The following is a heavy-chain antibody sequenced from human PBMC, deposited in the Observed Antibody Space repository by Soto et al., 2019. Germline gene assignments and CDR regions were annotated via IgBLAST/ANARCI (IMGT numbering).Heavy chain of an antibody. CDR2: IFYSGST. Sequence: PSETLSLTCTVSGGSLSSGGYYWNWIRQHPGKGLEWIGYIFYSGSTFYNPSLKSRVTISVDTSNNHFSLKLSSVTAADTAVYYCARDPYCSGVTCYNLFHIWGQGTMVTVSS. CDR1: GGSLSSGGYY. CDR3: ARDPYCSGVTCYNLFHI. D-gene: IGHD2-15*01. V-gene: IGHV4-31*03. J-gene: IGHJ3*02.